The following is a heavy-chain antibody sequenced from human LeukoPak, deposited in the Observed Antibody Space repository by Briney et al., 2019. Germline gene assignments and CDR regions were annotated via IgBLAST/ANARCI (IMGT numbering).Heavy chain of an antibody. V-gene: IGHV3-7*01. CDR3: ARVRYNWKLEWWFDP. D-gene: IGHD1-20*01. J-gene: IGHJ5*02. CDR1: GFTFSSYW. CDR2: IKKDGSKK. Sequence: GGSLRLSCAASGFTFSSYWMSWVRQAPGKGLEWVADIKKDGSKKYYVDSVKGRLTISRDNAKNSLYLQMNSLRAEDTAVYYCARVRYNWKLEWWFDPWGQGTLVTVSS.